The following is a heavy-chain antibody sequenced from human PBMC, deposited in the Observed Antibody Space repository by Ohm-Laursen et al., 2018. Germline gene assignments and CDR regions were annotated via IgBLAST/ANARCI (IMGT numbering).Heavy chain of an antibody. CDR1: GFTFSTHA. D-gene: IGHD2-15*01. Sequence: SLRLSCAASGFTFSTHAMNWVRQAPGKGLEWVSGISGSGDNTYYADSVKGRFTISRDSSENTVYFQMNDLRAEDTALYYCAKARSAVVFAASNHWGQGALVIVSS. V-gene: IGHV3-23*01. J-gene: IGHJ5*02. CDR3: AKARSAVVFAASNH. CDR2: ISGSGDNT.